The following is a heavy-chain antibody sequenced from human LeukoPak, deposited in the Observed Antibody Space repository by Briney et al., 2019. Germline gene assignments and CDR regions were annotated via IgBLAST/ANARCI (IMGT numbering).Heavy chain of an antibody. J-gene: IGHJ6*03. D-gene: IGHD6-6*01. V-gene: IGHV1-69*05. CDR2: IIPTFGTA. Sequence: SVKVSCKASGGTFSSYAISWVRQVPGQGLEWMGGIIPTFGTANYAQKFQGRVTITTDESTSTAYMELSSLRSEDTAVYYCAAPDLYSSSSRNYYYYMDVWGKGTTVTVSS. CDR3: AAPDLYSSSSRNYYYYMDV. CDR1: GGTFSSYA.